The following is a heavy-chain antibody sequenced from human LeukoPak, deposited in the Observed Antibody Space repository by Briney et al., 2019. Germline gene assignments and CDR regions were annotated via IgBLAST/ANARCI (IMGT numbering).Heavy chain of an antibody. J-gene: IGHJ4*02. D-gene: IGHD4-17*01. V-gene: IGHV3-7*01. Sequence: GGSLRLSCAASGFSFSSYWMSWGRQAPGKGLEWVASIKGDGSEEYYVDSVRGRFTISRDNAKNSLYLQMNRLRAEDTAVYYCARQTTVATRDLFDYWGQGTLVTVSS. CDR1: GFSFSSYW. CDR3: ARQTTVATRDLFDY. CDR2: IKGDGSEE.